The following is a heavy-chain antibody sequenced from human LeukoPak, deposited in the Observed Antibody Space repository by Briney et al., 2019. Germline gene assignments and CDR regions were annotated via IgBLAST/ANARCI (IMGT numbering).Heavy chain of an antibody. CDR2: INPNSGGT. CDR3: ARARDSGGYYGFDY. D-gene: IGHD3-22*01. J-gene: IGHJ4*02. CDR1: GYTFTGYY. Sequence: GASVKVSCKASGYTFTGYYMHWVRQAPGQGLEWMGWINPNSGGTNYAQKFQGWVTMTRDTSISTAYMELSRLRSDDTAVYYCARARDSGGYYGFDYWGQGTLVTVSS. V-gene: IGHV1-2*04.